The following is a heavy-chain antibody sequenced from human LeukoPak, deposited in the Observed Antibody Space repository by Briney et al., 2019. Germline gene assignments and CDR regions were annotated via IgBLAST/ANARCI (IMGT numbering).Heavy chain of an antibody. V-gene: IGHV4-38-2*02. CDR2: IYHSGST. D-gene: IGHD3-16*02. CDR1: GYSISSGYY. Sequence: SETLSLTCTVSGYSISSGYYWGWIRQPPGKGLEWIGSIYHSGSTYYNPSLKSRVTISVDTSKNQFSLKLSSVTAADTAVYYCARGPNRNTERRSCCYEFDYWGQGTLVTVSS. CDR3: ARGPNRNTERRSCCYEFDY. J-gene: IGHJ4*02.